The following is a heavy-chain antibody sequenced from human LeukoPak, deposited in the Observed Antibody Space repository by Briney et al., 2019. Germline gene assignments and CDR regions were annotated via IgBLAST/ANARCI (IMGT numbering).Heavy chain of an antibody. CDR2: INHSGST. V-gene: IGHV4-34*01. J-gene: IGHJ6*03. D-gene: IGHD2-21*01. CDR1: GGSFSGYY. Sequence: SETLSLTCAVYGGSFSGYYWSWIRQPPGKGLEWIGEINHSGSTNYNPSLKSRVTISVDTSKNHFSLKLSSVTAADTAVYYCARDSPYSYYNYYMDVWGKGTTVTVSS. CDR3: ARDSPYSYYNYYMDV.